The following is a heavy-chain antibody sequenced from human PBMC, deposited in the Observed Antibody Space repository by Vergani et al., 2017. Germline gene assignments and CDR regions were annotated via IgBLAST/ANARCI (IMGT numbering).Heavy chain of an antibody. V-gene: IGHV3-21*01. CDR3: ARDGDGVTAVAGRFDY. D-gene: IGHD6-19*01. CDR2: ISSSSSYI. Sequence: EVQLVESGGGLVKPGGSLRLSCAASGFTFSSYSMNWVRQAPGKGLEWVSSISSSSSYIYYADSVKGRFTISRDNAKNSLYLLMNSLRAEDTAVYYCARDGDGVTAVAGRFDYWGQGTLVTVSS. J-gene: IGHJ4*02. CDR1: GFTFSSYS.